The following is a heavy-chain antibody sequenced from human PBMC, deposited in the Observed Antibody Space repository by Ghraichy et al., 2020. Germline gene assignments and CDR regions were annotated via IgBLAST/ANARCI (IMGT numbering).Heavy chain of an antibody. J-gene: IGHJ3*02. CDR2: IYTGGDT. Sequence: GGSLRLSCAASGFTVSSNYMIWVRQAPGKGLEWVSVIYTGGDTYYADSVKGRFTISRDNSRNTLYLQMNSLRADGTAVYYWGRDSGDYAHAFDIWGRGTMVTVSS. CDR3: GRDSGDYAHAFDI. CDR1: GFTVSSNY. V-gene: IGHV3-53*01. D-gene: IGHD4-17*01.